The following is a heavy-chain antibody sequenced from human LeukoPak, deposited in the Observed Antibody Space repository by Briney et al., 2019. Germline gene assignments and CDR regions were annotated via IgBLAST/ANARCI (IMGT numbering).Heavy chain of an antibody. Sequence: TGGSLRLSCVASGFTFSSYWMTWVRQAPGKGLEWVANINQDGSEKYCVDSVKGRLTISRDNARNSLNLQMNSLRAEDTAVYYCASNILPDYWGQGTLVTVSS. D-gene: IGHD2/OR15-2a*01. CDR2: INQDGSEK. V-gene: IGHV3-7*01. CDR1: GFTFSSYW. CDR3: ASNILPDY. J-gene: IGHJ4*02.